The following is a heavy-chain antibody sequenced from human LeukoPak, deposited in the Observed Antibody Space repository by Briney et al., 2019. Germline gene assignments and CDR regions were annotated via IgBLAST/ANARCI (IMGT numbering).Heavy chain of an antibody. V-gene: IGHV1-8*01. D-gene: IGHD3-9*01. CDR3: ATAHTDYDILTGYYEFDY. Sequence: ASVKVSCKASGYTFTSYDINWVRQATGQGPEWMGWMNPNSGNTGSAQKFQGRVTMTRNTSISTAYMELSSLRSEDTAVYYCATAHTDYDILTGYYEFDYWGQGTLVTVSS. CDR2: MNPNSGNT. J-gene: IGHJ4*02. CDR1: GYTFTSYD.